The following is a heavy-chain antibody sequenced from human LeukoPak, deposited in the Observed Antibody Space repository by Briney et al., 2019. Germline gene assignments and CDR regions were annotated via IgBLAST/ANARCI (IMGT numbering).Heavy chain of an antibody. CDR3: ARQHMYYDFWSGYYWFDP. CDR2: IYYSGST. V-gene: IGHV4-39*01. CDR1: GGSISSSSYY. J-gene: IGHJ5*02. D-gene: IGHD3-3*01. Sequence: SETLSLTCTVSGGSISSSSYYWGWIRQPPGTGLEWIGSIYYSGSTYYNPSLKSRVTISVDTSKNQFSLKLSSVTAADTAVYYCARQHMYYDFWSGYYWFDPWGQGTLVTVSS.